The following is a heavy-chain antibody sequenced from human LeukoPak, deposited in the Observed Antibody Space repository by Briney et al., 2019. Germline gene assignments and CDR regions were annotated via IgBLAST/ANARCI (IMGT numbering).Heavy chain of an antibody. Sequence: GGSLRLSCAASGFTFSSYGMHWVRQAPGKGLEWVAVISYDGSNKYYADSVKGRFTISRDSSKNTLYLQMNSLRPEDTAVYYCARARPSMWIDYWGQGTLVTVSS. V-gene: IGHV3-30*03. CDR2: ISYDGSNK. J-gene: IGHJ4*02. CDR1: GFTFSSYG. D-gene: IGHD5-12*01. CDR3: ARARPSMWIDY.